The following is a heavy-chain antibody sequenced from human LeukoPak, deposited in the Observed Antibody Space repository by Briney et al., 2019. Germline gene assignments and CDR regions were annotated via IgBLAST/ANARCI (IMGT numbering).Heavy chain of an antibody. CDR3: AKSRSSSTSCYNY. CDR2: ITGSGGTT. Sequence: GGSLRLSCAASGFTFNNYAMSWVRQAPGKGLEWVSDITGSGGTTYYADSVKGRFTISRDNSNNALYLQMNSLRAEDTAVYYCAKSRSSSTSCYNYWGQGTLVTVSS. CDR1: GFTFNNYA. J-gene: IGHJ4*02. V-gene: IGHV3-23*01. D-gene: IGHD2-2*02.